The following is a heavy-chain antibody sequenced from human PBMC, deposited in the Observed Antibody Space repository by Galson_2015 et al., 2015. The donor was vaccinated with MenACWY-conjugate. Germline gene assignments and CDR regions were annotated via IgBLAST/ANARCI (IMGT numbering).Heavy chain of an antibody. D-gene: IGHD6-13*01. V-gene: IGHV1-69*04. CDR2: IIPILGIA. CDR3: ARNRIHSGSSWYYFDY. Sequence: CKASGGTFSSYAISWVRQAPGQWLEWMGRIIPILGIANYAQKFQGRVTITADKSTSTAYMELSSLRSEDTAVYYCARNRIHSGSSWYYFDYWGQGTLVTVSS. CDR1: GGTFSSYA. J-gene: IGHJ4*02.